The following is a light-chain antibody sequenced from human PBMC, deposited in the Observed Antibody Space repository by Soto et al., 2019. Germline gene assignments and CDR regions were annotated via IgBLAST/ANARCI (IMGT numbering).Light chain of an antibody. CDR3: ISYTSSSTYV. J-gene: IGLJ1*01. Sequence: QSALTQPASVSGSPGQSITISCTGTSSDVGGYKYVSWYQQHPGKAPKLMIYEVSNRPSGISNRFSGSKSGNTASLTISGLHADDEAEYYCISYTSSSTYVFGTGTQLTVL. V-gene: IGLV2-14*01. CDR1: SSDVGGYKY. CDR2: EVS.